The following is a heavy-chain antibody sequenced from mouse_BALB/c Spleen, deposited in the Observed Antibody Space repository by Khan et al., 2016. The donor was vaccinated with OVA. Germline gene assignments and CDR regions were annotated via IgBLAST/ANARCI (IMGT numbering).Heavy chain of an antibody. V-gene: IGHV3-2*02. Sequence: EVKLLESGPGLVKPSQSLSLTCTVTGYSITSDYAWNWIRQFPGNKLEWMGYISYSGSTSYNPSLNSRIFITRDTSKNHFFLQLNSVTTGDTATYYCARSAYNANWYFEFWGAGTTVTVSS. CDR3: ARSAYNANWYFEF. CDR2: ISYSGST. J-gene: IGHJ1*01. D-gene: IGHD2-10*02. CDR1: GYSITSDYA.